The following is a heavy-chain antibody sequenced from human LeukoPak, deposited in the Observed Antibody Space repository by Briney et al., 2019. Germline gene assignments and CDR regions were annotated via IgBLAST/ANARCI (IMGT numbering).Heavy chain of an antibody. V-gene: IGHV3-23*01. CDR1: GFTFSSYA. J-gene: IGHJ4*02. D-gene: IGHD5-18*01. CDR2: ISSSGSST. CDR3: AKGGGIQLWPYYFDY. Sequence: GGSLRLSCAASGFTFSSYAMSWVRQAPGKGLEWVSAISSSGSSTYYADSVKGRFTISRDNSKNTLSLQMNSLRAEDTAVYYCAKGGGIQLWPYYFDYWSQGALVTVSS.